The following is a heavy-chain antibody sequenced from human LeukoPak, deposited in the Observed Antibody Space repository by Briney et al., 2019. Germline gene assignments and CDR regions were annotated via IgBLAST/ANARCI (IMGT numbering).Heavy chain of an antibody. J-gene: IGHJ4*02. V-gene: IGHV3-23*01. D-gene: IGHD2-2*02. Sequence: SGGSLRLSCAASGFTFSSYAKSWVRQAPGKGLEWVSAISGSGGSTYYADSVKGRFTISRDNSKNTLYLQMNSLRAEDTAVYYCATRYCSSTSCYTQADYGGQGTLVTVSS. CDR1: GFTFSSYA. CDR3: ATRYCSSTSCYTQADY. CDR2: ISGSGGST.